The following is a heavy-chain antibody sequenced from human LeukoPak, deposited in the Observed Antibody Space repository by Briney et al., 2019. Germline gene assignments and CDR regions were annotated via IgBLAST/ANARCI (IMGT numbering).Heavy chain of an antibody. V-gene: IGHV3-64*01. Sequence: GGSLTLSCAASGFPFRILAMSWVRQAPGRGLEYVSVISSIGSSTYYATSVKGRFTISRDNSKNTLYLQMGSLRAEDMAVYYCARDMSGLYDSSGYSWSGGFDIWGQGTMVIVSS. CDR1: GFPFRILA. J-gene: IGHJ3*02. CDR2: ISSIGSST. CDR3: ARDMSGLYDSSGYSWSGGFDI. D-gene: IGHD3-22*01.